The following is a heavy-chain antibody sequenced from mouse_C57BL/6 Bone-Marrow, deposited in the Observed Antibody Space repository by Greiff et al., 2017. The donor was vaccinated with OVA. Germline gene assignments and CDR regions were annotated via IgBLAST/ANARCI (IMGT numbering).Heavy chain of an antibody. V-gene: IGHV1-5*01. D-gene: IGHD2-3*01. CDR1: GYTFTSYW. CDR2: IYPGNSDT. Sequence: VQLQQSGTVLARPGASVKMSCKTSGYTFTSYWMHWVKQRPGQGLEWIGAIYPGNSDTSYNQKFKGKAKLTAVTSASTAYMELSSLTNEDSEVYYCTRDGYYAYAMDDWGQGTTVTVSS. CDR3: TRDGYYAYAMDD. J-gene: IGHJ4*01.